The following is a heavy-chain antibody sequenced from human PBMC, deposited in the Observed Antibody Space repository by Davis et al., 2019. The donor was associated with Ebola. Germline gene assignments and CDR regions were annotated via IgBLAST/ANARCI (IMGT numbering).Heavy chain of an antibody. Sequence: GGSLRLSCAASGFSFSTYAMHWVRQAPGKGLEWVAVIWYDGSNDSYGDSVKGRFTISRDNAKNSLYLQMNSLKTEDTAVYYCTRGWEYGSGTDYWGQGTLVTVSS. V-gene: IGHV3-33*01. J-gene: IGHJ4*02. CDR1: GFSFSTYA. CDR2: IWYDGSND. CDR3: TRGWEYGSGTDY. D-gene: IGHD3-10*01.